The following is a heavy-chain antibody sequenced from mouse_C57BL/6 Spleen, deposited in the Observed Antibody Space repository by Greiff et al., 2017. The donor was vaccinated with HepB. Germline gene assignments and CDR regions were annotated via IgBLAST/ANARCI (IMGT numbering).Heavy chain of an antibody. CDR3: ARGEEDGYPAY. V-gene: IGHV1-69*01. CDR1: GYTFTSYW. Sequence: QVQLKQPGAELVMPGASVKLSCKASGYTFTSYWMHWVKQRPGQGLEWIGEIDPSDSYTNYNQKFKGKSTLTVDKSSSTAYMQLSSLTSEDSAVYYCARGEEDGYPAYWGQGTLVTVSA. J-gene: IGHJ3*01. D-gene: IGHD2-3*01. CDR2: IDPSDSYT.